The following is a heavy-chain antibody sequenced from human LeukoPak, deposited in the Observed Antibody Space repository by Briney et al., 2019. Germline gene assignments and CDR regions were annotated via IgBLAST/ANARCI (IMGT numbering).Heavy chain of an antibody. Sequence: GGSLRLSCAASGFTFSSYWMSWVRQAPGKGLEWVANIKQDGSEKYYVDSVKGRFTISRDNAKNSLYLQMNSLRAEDTAVYYCARGRSSGYSHAFGYWGQGTLVTVSS. D-gene: IGHD3-22*01. CDR1: GFTFSSYW. CDR2: IKQDGSEK. V-gene: IGHV3-7*01. J-gene: IGHJ4*02. CDR3: ARGRSSGYSHAFGY.